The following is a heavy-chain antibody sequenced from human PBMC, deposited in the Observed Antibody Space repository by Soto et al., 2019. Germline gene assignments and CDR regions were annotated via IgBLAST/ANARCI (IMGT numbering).Heavy chain of an antibody. Sequence: GGSLRLSCAASGFTFSSYGMHWVRQAPGKGLEWVAVISYDGSNKYYADSVKGRFTISRDNSKNTLYLQMNSLRAEDTAVYYCAKDYLGYCSGGSCWLDPWGQGTLVTVSS. CDR3: AKDYLGYCSGGSCWLDP. V-gene: IGHV3-30*18. CDR1: GFTFSSYG. D-gene: IGHD2-15*01. CDR2: ISYDGSNK. J-gene: IGHJ5*02.